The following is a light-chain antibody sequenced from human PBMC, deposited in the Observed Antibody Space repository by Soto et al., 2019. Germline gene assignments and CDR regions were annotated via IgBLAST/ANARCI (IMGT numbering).Light chain of an antibody. CDR2: KAS. Sequence: DIQMTQSPSTLSASVGDRVTITCRASQSISNWLAWYQQKPGKAPNLLIYKASTLESGVPSRFSGSGSATEFTLTISSLQPADFATYYCQHYSTYPYTFGQGTKLEIK. CDR3: QHYSTYPYT. V-gene: IGKV1-5*03. CDR1: QSISNW. J-gene: IGKJ2*01.